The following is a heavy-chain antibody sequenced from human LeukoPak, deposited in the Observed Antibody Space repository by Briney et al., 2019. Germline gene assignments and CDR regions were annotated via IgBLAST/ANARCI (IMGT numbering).Heavy chain of an antibody. D-gene: IGHD4-23*01. CDR2: INQDGSEK. CDR3: ATDPRPDSGNFLGFDY. J-gene: IGHJ4*02. CDR1: GFTFRRYW. Sequence: GGSLSLSCVASGFTFRRYWMSWVRQAPGKGLEWVANINQDGSEKYYVDSVKGRFTISRDNSKNSLYPQMSSVRAEDAAVYYCATDPRPDSGNFLGFDYWGQGTLVTVSS. V-gene: IGHV3-7*01.